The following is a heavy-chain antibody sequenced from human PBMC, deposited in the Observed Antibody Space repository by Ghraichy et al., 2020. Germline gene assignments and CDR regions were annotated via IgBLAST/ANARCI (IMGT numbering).Heavy chain of an antibody. J-gene: IGHJ3*01. Sequence: SQTLSLTCTVSGGSISSDCYYWGWIRQPPGKGREWIGSSCYSGSAYAKSSLKRRVTISVDTSKNQFSLKVNSAAAEDTAVYCCARQSDSGTFPFEAFDLWGLGAVVTVSS. CDR2: SCYSGSA. CDR1: GGSISSDCYY. V-gene: IGHV4-39*01. CDR3: ARQSDSGTFPFEAFDL. D-gene: IGHD1-26*01.